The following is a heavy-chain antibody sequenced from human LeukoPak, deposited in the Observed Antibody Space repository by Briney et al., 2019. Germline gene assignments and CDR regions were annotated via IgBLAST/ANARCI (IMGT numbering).Heavy chain of an antibody. Sequence: SVKVSCKASGGTFSSYAISWVRQAPGQGLEWMGGIIPTFGTANYAQKFQGRVTITADESTSTAYMELSSLRSEDTAVYYCARSPPYSSGWYGEFDYWGQGTLVTVSS. D-gene: IGHD6-19*01. J-gene: IGHJ4*02. CDR3: ARSPPYSSGWYGEFDY. CDR2: IIPTFGTA. V-gene: IGHV1-69*01. CDR1: GGTFSSYA.